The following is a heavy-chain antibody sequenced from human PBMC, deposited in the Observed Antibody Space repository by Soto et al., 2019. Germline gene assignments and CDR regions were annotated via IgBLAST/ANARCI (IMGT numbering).Heavy chain of an antibody. V-gene: IGHV1-18*04. D-gene: IGHD3-22*01. J-gene: IGHJ6*02. CDR2: ISAYNGNT. CDR3: ASTDYYDSSGYYYLQDYYYGMDV. CDR1: GYTFTSYG. Sequence: GASVKVSCKASGYTFTSYGISWVRQAPGQGLEWMGWISAYNGNTNYAQKLQGRVTMTTDTSTSTAYMELRSLRSDDTAVYYCASTDYYDSSGYYYLQDYYYGMDVWGQGTTVTVSS.